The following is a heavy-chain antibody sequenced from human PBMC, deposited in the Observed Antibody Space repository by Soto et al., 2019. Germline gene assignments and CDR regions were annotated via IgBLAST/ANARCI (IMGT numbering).Heavy chain of an antibody. CDR1: GFTFSSYG. D-gene: IGHD3-22*01. J-gene: IGHJ6*02. V-gene: IGHV3-33*01. CDR3: ARAGPVGDRPYSHYGMDV. Sequence: GGSLRLSCAASGFTFSSYGMHWVRQAPGKGLEWVAVIWYDGSNKYYADSVKGRFTISRDNSKNTLYLQMNSLRAEDTAVYYCARAGPVGDRPYSHYGMDVWGQGTTVTVS. CDR2: IWYDGSNK.